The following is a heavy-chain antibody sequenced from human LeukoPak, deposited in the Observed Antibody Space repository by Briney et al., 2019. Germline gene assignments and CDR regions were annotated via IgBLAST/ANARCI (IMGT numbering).Heavy chain of an antibody. V-gene: IGHV4-4*07. Sequence: SETLSLTCTVSGGSISSYYWSWIRQPAGKGLEWIGRIYTSGSTNYNPSLKSRVTISVDTSKNQFSLKLSSVTAADTAVYYCARHSYYYDSSGYTDYWGQGTLVTVSS. J-gene: IGHJ4*02. CDR3: ARHSYYYDSSGYTDY. CDR1: GGSISSYY. CDR2: IYTSGST. D-gene: IGHD3-22*01.